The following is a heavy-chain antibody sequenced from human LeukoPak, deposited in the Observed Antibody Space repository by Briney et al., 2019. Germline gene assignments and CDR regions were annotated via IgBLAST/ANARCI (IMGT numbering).Heavy chain of an antibody. J-gene: IGHJ4*02. CDR2: INSDGSST. V-gene: IGHV3-74*01. CDR1: GFAFSSYW. D-gene: IGHD2-15*01. CDR3: ARGSFKGSGGSSIHLFNY. Sequence: GGSLRLSCAASGFAFSSYWMHWVRQAPGKGLVWVSRINSDGSSTSYADSVKGRFTISRDNAKNTLYLQMNSLRAEDTAVYYCARGSFKGSGGSSIHLFNYWGQGTLVTASS.